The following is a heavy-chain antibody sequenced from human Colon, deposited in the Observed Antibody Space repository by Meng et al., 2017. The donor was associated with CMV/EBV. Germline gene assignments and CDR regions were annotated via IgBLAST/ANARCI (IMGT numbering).Heavy chain of an antibody. Sequence: GGSLRLSCAASGFTFSNYGMHWVRQTPGKGLEWVAFIRYDEIKTYYADSVMGRLTISRDNPKNTLFLQMNSLRVEDTAVYYCARDSLIWFADEDSKYHYYGMDVWGQGTTVTVSS. CDR3: ARDSLIWFADEDSKYHYYGMDV. J-gene: IGHJ6*02. V-gene: IGHV3-30*02. D-gene: IGHD3-10*01. CDR2: IRYDEIKT. CDR1: GFTFSNYG.